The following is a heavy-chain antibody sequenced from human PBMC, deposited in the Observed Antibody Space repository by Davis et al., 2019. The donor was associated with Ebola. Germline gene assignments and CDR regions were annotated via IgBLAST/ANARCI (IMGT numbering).Heavy chain of an antibody. D-gene: IGHD2-2*01. CDR3: AREDIVVVPAALYYYYYGMDV. CDR1: GGSFSDYY. J-gene: IGHJ6*04. V-gene: IGHV3-7*01. Sequence: ETLSLTCAVHGGSFSDYYWNWIRQAPGKGLEWVANIKQDGSEKYYVDSVKGRFTISRDNAKNSLYLQMNSLRAEDTAVYYCAREDIVVVPAALYYYYYGMDVWGKGTTVTVSS. CDR2: IKQDGSEK.